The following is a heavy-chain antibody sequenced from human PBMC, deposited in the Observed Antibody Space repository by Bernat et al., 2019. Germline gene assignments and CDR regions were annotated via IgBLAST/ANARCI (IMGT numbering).Heavy chain of an antibody. CDR1: GFTFSSYG. CDR2: IWYDGSNK. CDR3: ARNGYSSSWYLNPNYYFDY. V-gene: IGHV3-33*01. Sequence: QVQLVESGGGVVQPGRSLRLSCAASGFTFSSYGMHWVRQAPGKGLEWVAVIWYDGSNKYSADSVKGRFTISRDNSKNTLYLQMNSLRAEDTAVYYCARNGYSSSWYLNPNYYFDYWGQGTLVTVSS. J-gene: IGHJ4*02. D-gene: IGHD6-13*01.